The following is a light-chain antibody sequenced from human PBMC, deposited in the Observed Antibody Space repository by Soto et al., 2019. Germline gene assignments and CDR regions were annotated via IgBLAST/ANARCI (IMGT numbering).Light chain of an antibody. Sequence: DIQMTQSPSTLSASVGDRVTITCRASQNINIWLAWYQQKPGKAPKLLIYRASNVESGVPSRFSGSGSGTEFTLTLISLQPDASATYYCLQYDDHWTFGQGTKVDVK. V-gene: IGKV1-5*03. CDR3: LQYDDHWT. CDR1: QNINIW. J-gene: IGKJ1*01. CDR2: RAS.